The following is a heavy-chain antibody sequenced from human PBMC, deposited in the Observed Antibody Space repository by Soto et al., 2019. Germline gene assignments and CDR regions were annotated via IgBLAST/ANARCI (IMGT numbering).Heavy chain of an antibody. D-gene: IGHD6-19*01. CDR3: AKDLIAVAGPGRDYYYYYGMDV. Sequence: GGTLRLSCAASGFTFSSYSMNWVRQAPGKGLEWVSSISSSSSYIYYADSVKGRFTISRDNAKNSLYLQMNSLRAEDTAVYYCAKDLIAVAGPGRDYYYYYGMDVWGQGTTVTVSS. CDR2: ISSSSSYI. J-gene: IGHJ6*02. CDR1: GFTFSSYS. V-gene: IGHV3-21*04.